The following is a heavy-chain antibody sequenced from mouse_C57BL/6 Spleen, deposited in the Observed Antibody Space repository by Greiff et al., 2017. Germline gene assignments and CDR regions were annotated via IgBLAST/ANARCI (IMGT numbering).Heavy chain of an antibody. Sequence: QVQLQQPGAELVKPGASVKMSCKASGYTFTSYWITWVKQRPGQGLEWIGDIYPGSGSTNYNGKFKSKATLTVDTSSSTAYMQLSSLTSEDSAVYYCARGRNPYAMDYWGQGTSVTVSS. CDR1: GYTFTSYW. CDR3: ARGRNPYAMDY. J-gene: IGHJ4*01. CDR2: IYPGSGST. V-gene: IGHV1-55*01.